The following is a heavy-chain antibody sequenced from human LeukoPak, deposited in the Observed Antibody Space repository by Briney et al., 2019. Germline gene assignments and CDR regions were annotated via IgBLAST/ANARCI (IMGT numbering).Heavy chain of an antibody. CDR2: ISGSGGST. V-gene: IGHV3-23*01. CDR3: AKGMGTIFGVVIYYYYYYGMDV. D-gene: IGHD3-3*01. J-gene: IGHJ6*02. CDR1: GFTFSSYV. Sequence: PGGSLRLSCAASGFTFSSYVMSWVRQAPGKGLEWVSAISGSGGSTYYADSVKGRFTISRDNSKNTLYLQMNSLRAEDTAVYYCAKGMGTIFGVVIYYYYYYGMDVWGQGTTVTVSS.